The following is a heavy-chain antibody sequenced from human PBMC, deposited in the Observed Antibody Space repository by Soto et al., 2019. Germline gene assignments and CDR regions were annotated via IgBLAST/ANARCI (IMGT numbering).Heavy chain of an antibody. Sequence: PLSVTWGVSGGSIISCGYSWILKQQPPGKGPEWIGYIFHSGSPYYNPSLKSRVTISVDRSRNQFSLKLSSVTAADTAVYYCAKAHYGDYVYGMDVWGQGTTVTGTS. CDR1: GGSIISCGYS. CDR3: AKAHYGDYVYGMDV. V-gene: IGHV4-30-2*01. J-gene: IGHJ6*02. D-gene: IGHD4-17*01. CDR2: IFHSGSP.